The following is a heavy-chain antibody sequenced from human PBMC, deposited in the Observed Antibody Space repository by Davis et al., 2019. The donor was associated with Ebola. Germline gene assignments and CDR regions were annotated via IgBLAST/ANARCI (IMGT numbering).Heavy chain of an antibody. V-gene: IGHV3-21*04. D-gene: IGHD1-1*01. CDR2: ISSSSNYI. J-gene: IGHJ4*02. CDR1: GFTFSSNS. CDR3: AKDLGTSGIVDY. Sequence: PGGSLRLSCAASGFTFSSNSMNWVRQAPGKGLEWVSFISSSSNYIYYADSVKGRFTISRDNSKNTLYLQMNSLRAEDTAIYYCAKDLGTSGIVDYWGQGTLVTVS.